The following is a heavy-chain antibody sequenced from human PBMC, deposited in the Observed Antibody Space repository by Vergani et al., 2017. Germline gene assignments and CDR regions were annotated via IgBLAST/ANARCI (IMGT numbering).Heavy chain of an antibody. CDR3: ARATLGFGELLSIYYYMDV. D-gene: IGHD3-10*01. CDR2: TYYRSKWYY. V-gene: IGHV6-1*01. Sequence: QVQLQQSGPGLVKPSQTLSLTCAISGDSVSSNSAAWNWIRQSPSRGLEWLGRTYYRSKWYYDYAVSVKSRITINPDTSKNQFSLQLNSVTPEDTAVYYCARATLGFGELLSIYYYMDVWGKGTTVTVSS. J-gene: IGHJ6*03. CDR1: GDSVSSNSAA.